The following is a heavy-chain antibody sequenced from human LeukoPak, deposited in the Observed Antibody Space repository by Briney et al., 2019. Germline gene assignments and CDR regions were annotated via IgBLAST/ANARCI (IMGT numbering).Heavy chain of an antibody. CDR2: ISSSGSTI. CDR1: GFTFSSYW. V-gene: IGHV3-48*04. J-gene: IGHJ3*02. D-gene: IGHD4-23*01. Sequence: TGGSLRLSCAASGFTFSSYWMHWVRQAPGKGLEWVSYISSSGSTIYYADSVKGRFTISRDNAKNSLYLQMNSLRAEDTAVYYCARGRRHGGNWGYAFDIWGQGTMVTVSS. CDR3: ARGRRHGGNWGYAFDI.